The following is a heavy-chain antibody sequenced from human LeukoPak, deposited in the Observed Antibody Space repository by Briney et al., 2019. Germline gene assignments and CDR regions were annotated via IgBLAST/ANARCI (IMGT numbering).Heavy chain of an antibody. J-gene: IGHJ4*02. CDR1: GFTFSSSA. CDR2: ISGSGGSP. Sequence: PGGSLRLSCAASGFTFSSSAMSWVRQAPGKGLEWVSSISGSGGSPYYADSVKGRFTISRDNVQNSLYLQMNSLRAEDTAVYYCARWGRWTAEVRFFDYWGQGTLVSVSS. V-gene: IGHV3-23*01. D-gene: IGHD2-21*02. CDR3: ARWGRWTAEVRFFDY.